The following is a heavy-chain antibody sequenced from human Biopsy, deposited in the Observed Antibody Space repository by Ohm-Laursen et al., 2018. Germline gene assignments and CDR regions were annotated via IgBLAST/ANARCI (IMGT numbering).Heavy chain of an antibody. CDR1: GVSINGGRYY. Sequence: TLSLTCTVSGVSINGGRYYWNWIRHHPGKGLEWIGNIFYSANTYYNPSLKSRVTISVDTSKNQFSLKLCSVTAADTAVYYCARLGSGDYFPTFFDFWGQGALVTVSS. V-gene: IGHV4-31*03. J-gene: IGHJ4*02. CDR2: IFYSANT. D-gene: IGHD5-12*01. CDR3: ARLGSGDYFPTFFDF.